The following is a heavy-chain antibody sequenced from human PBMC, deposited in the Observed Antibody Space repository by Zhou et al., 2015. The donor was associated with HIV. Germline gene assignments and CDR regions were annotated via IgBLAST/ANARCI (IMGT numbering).Heavy chain of an antibody. Sequence: QVQLVQSGTEVKKPGSSVRVSCKASGGTFSGSEISWVRQAPGQGLEWMGVINPLFDVENYAQRFRGRLSMTADKSTSAAYMELRSLTSEDAAIYYCARVWSRYTVQHWGQGTLVTVSP. CDR1: GGTFSGSE. CDR3: ARVWSRYTVQH. D-gene: IGHD1-1*01. J-gene: IGHJ1*01. V-gene: IGHV1-69*17. CDR2: INPLFDVE.